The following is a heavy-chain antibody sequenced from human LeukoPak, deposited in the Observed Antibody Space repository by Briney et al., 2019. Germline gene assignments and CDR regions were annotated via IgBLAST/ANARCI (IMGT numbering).Heavy chain of an antibody. V-gene: IGHV3-30-3*01. CDR1: GFTFSSYA. Sequence: GGSLRLSCAASGFTFSSYAMHWVRQAPGKGLEWVAVISYDGSNKYYADSVKGRFTISRDNSKNTLYLQMNSLRAEDTAVYYCARAGSWYLSFYFDYWGQGTLVTVSS. CDR2: ISYDGSNK. CDR3: ARAGSWYLSFYFDY. D-gene: IGHD6-13*01. J-gene: IGHJ4*02.